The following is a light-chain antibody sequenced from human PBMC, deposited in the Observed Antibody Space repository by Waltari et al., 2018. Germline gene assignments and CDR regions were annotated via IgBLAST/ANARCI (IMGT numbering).Light chain of an antibody. CDR1: QSVSNW. CDR3: QQYNSYPWT. Sequence: IQMTQSPSTLSASLGDRVTITCRASQSVSNWLAWYQQKPGRAPNLLIYKASSLEGGVPSRFSGSGSGTEFTLTISSLQPDDFATYYCQQYNSYPWTFGQGTKVEIK. V-gene: IGKV1-5*03. J-gene: IGKJ1*01. CDR2: KAS.